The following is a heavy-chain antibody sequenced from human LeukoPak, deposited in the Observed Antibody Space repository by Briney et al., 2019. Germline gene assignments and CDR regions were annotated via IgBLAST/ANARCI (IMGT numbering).Heavy chain of an antibody. Sequence: GGSLRLSCAASGFTFSNYWITWVRQAPGKGLEWVANVKQDGSEKYYMDSVKGRFTISRDNAKNSLFLQMNSLRAEDTAVYYCARGDRVGVTTGHFDYWGQGTLVTVSA. CDR3: ARGDRVGVTTGHFDY. D-gene: IGHD1-26*01. CDR1: GFTFSNYW. CDR2: VKQDGSEK. J-gene: IGHJ4*02. V-gene: IGHV3-7*03.